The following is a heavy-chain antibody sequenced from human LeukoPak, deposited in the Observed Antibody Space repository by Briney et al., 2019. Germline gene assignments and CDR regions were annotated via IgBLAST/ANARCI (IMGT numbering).Heavy chain of an antibody. CDR2: IIPIFGTA. CDR1: GGTFSSYA. Sequence: ASVKVSCKASGGTFSSYAISWVRQAPGQGLEWMGGIIPIFGTANYAQKFQGRVKITTDESTSTAYMELSSLRCEETGVYYCARVLDTATFDYWGQGTLVTVSS. V-gene: IGHV1-69*05. CDR3: ARVLDTATFDY. D-gene: IGHD5-18*01. J-gene: IGHJ4*02.